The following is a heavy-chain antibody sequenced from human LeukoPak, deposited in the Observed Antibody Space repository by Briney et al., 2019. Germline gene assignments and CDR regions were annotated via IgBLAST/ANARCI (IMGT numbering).Heavy chain of an antibody. V-gene: IGHV3-23*01. CDR2: ISGSSVST. D-gene: IGHD6-19*01. J-gene: IGHJ4*02. CDR1: GFTFSNYA. Sequence: PGGSLRLSCAASGFTFSNYAMNWVRQAPGKGLEWVSAISGSSVSTYYADSVKGRFTISRDNSKNTLYLQMNSLRAEDTAVYYCARAAIAVAGIDYWGQGTLVTVSS. CDR3: ARAAIAVAGIDY.